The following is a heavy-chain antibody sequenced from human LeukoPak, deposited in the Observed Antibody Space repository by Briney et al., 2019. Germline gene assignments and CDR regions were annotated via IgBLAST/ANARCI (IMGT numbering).Heavy chain of an antibody. V-gene: IGHV1-69*05. CDR3: ARSNWNYRWFDT. D-gene: IGHD1-7*01. Sequence: SVKVSCKSSTDTFSNYALNWLRLAPGQGLEWLGGITPFFRSTKYPQKFQDRVTITTDEPTSTVYMELTSLTFDDTAMYYCARSNWNYRWFDTWGQGTLLTVSS. CDR2: ITPFFRST. CDR1: TDTFSNYA. J-gene: IGHJ5*02.